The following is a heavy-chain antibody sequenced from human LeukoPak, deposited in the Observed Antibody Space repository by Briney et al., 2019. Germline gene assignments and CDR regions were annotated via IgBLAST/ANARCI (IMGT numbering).Heavy chain of an antibody. V-gene: IGHV3-33*06. Sequence: GGSPRLSCAASGFTFSSYGMHWVRQAPGKGLEWVAVIWYDGSNKYYADSVKGRFTISRDNSKNTLYLQMNSLRAEDTAVYYCAKEMATTPYYYYYYMDVWGKGTTVTVSS. J-gene: IGHJ6*03. CDR1: GFTFSSYG. CDR2: IWYDGSNK. CDR3: AKEMATTPYYYYYYMDV. D-gene: IGHD5-24*01.